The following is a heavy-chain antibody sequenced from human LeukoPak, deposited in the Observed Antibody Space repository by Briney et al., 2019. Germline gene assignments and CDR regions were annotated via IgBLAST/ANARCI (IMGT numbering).Heavy chain of an antibody. Sequence: ASVKVSCRASGYTFTRYGLSWVRQAPGQGLEWMGWISGYNGKANYVQKFQGRVTMTTDTSTSTAYMELRSLRSDDTAVYYCARGQTNRLLWVGELLSNINPFDYWGQGTLVTVPS. CDR2: ISGYNGKA. CDR3: ARGQTNRLLWVGELLSNINPFDY. CDR1: GYTFTRYG. V-gene: IGHV1-18*01. J-gene: IGHJ4*02. D-gene: IGHD3-10*01.